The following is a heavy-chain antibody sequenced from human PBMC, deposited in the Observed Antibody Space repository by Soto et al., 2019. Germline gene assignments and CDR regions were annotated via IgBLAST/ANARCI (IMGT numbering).Heavy chain of an antibody. CDR1: GYTFSNNG. D-gene: IGHD1-1*01. V-gene: IGHV1-18*01. CDR3: ATAIASTGPADS. J-gene: IGHJ4*02. CDR2: LGGYNGNT. Sequence: VQSGGEVKKPGASVKVSCKASGYTFSNNGFTWVRQAPGQGLEWMGRLGGYNGNTYYTPKFQGRVTMTADTSTSTAHMELRGLSSDDPAVYYCATAIASTGPADSWGQGTLVTVSS.